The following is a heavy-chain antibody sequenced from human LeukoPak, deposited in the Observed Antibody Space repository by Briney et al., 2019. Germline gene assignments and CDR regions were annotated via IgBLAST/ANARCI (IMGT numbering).Heavy chain of an antibody. J-gene: IGHJ4*02. CDR1: GFTFSSYA. D-gene: IGHD4-17*01. CDR3: AKDPRVDYGPIGYYFDY. V-gene: IGHV3-23*01. CDR2: ISGSGGST. Sequence: GGSLRLSCAASGFTFSSYAMSWVHQAPGKGLEWVSAISGSGGSTYYADSVKGRFTISRDNSKNTLYLQMNSLRAEDTAVYYCAKDPRVDYGPIGYYFDYWGQGTLVTVSS.